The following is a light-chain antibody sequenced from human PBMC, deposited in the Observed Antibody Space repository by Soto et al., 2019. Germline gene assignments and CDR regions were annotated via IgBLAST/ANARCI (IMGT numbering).Light chain of an antibody. CDR3: QQYGSSSYT. J-gene: IGKJ2*01. CDR1: QSVASSY. Sequence: EIVLTQSPGTLSLYPGEGATLSCRASQSVASSYLAWYQQKPGQAPRLIIYGASNRATGTPDRFSGGGSGTDFTLTISRLEPEDFAVYYCQQYGSSSYTFGQGTKLEIK. V-gene: IGKV3-20*01. CDR2: GAS.